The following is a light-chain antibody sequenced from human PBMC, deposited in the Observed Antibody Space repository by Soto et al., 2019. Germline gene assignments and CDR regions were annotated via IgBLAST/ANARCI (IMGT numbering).Light chain of an antibody. Sequence: EIVLTQSPGTLSLFPGERATLSCRASQSVSSSYLAWYQQKPGQAPRLLIYLASNRAAGVPARFSGSGSGTDFTLTISDVEPEDFAVYYCHQRQSWSRTFGQGTKVE. J-gene: IGKJ1*01. CDR3: HQRQSWSRT. CDR1: QSVSSSY. V-gene: IGKV3-11*01. CDR2: LAS.